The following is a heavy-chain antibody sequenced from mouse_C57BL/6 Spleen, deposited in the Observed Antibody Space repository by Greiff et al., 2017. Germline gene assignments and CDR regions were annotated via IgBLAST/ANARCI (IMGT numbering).Heavy chain of an antibody. V-gene: IGHV2-6-1*01. D-gene: IGHD2-3*01. CDR1: GFSLTRYG. CDR3: ARHGDDGYYFDY. J-gene: IGHJ2*01. CDR2: IWSDGST. Sequence: VQLKESGPGLVAPSQSLSITCTVSGFSLTRYGVHWVRQPPGKGLEWLVVIWSDGSTTYNSALKSRLSISKDNSKSQVFLKMNSLQTDDTAMYYCARHGDDGYYFDYWGQGTTLTVSS.